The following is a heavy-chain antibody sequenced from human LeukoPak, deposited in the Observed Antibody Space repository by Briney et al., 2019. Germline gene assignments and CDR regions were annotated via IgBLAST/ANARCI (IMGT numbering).Heavy chain of an antibody. CDR1: GYSFTSYW. V-gene: IGHV5-51*01. CDR2: IDPSDSET. D-gene: IGHD5-18*01. CDR3: ARQTAMGRSGDY. J-gene: IGHJ4*02. Sequence: GESLKISCKASGYSFTSYWIGWVRQMPGKGLGWMRVIDPSDSETRYTSSFQGQVTISADKSLSTAYLQWNSLKASDTAMYYCARQTAMGRSGDYWGQGTLVTVSS.